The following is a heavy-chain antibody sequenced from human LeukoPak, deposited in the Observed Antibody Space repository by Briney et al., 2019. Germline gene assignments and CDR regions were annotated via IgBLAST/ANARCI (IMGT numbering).Heavy chain of an antibody. CDR2: IHYSGST. CDR1: GGSISGYY. CDR3: ARYGSGSYHFDY. J-gene: IGHJ4*02. D-gene: IGHD3-10*01. V-gene: IGHV4-59*01. Sequence: SETLSLTCTVSGGSISGYYWSWIRQPPGKGLEWIGFIHYSGSTNYNPSLKSRVTISVDTFKNQVSLKLSSLTAADTAVYYCARYGSGSYHFDYWGQGTLVTVSS.